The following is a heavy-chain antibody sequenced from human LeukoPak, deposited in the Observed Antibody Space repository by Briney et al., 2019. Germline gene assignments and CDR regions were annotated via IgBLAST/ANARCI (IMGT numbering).Heavy chain of an antibody. CDR2: ISSSSSYI. CDR1: GFTFSSYS. Sequence: GGSLRLPCAASGFTFSSYSMNWVRQAPGKGLEWVSSISSSSSYIYYADSVKGRFTISRDNAKNSLYLQMNSLRAEDTAVYYCARDPKTYYYGSGSTCFDYWGQGTLVTVSS. J-gene: IGHJ4*02. D-gene: IGHD3-10*01. CDR3: ARDPKTYYYGSGSTCFDY. V-gene: IGHV3-21*01.